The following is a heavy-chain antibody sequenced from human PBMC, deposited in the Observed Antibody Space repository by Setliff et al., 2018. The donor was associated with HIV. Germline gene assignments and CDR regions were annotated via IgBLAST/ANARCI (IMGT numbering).Heavy chain of an antibody. D-gene: IGHD3-10*01. J-gene: IGHJ6*03. V-gene: IGHV1-69*04. CDR2: IIPSLSIT. CDR1: GDIFSNNA. Sequence: SVKVSCKASGDIFSNNAINWVRQAPGQGPEWLGRIIPSLSITTYAQTLQGRVTITADKSTNSADLHLTSLTSADTAAYYCAKGPGWLPPLYYYYYMDVWGKGTTVTVSS. CDR3: AKGPGWLPPLYYYYYMDV.